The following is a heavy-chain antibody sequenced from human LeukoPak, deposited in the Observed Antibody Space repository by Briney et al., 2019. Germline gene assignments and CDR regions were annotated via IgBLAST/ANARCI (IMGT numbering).Heavy chain of an antibody. CDR1: GYTFTSYD. CDR3: ARIPYRSGTQIGSYYHFRDV. D-gene: IGHD3-10*01. CDR2: MSPYSGNT. Sequence: ASVKVSCKASGYTFTSYDINWVRQATGQGLEWMGWMSPYSGNTGYAQKFQGRVTMTRNTSISTAYMELSSLRSEDTAVYYCARIPYRSGTQIGSYYHFRDVGRKDTTLTIPS. J-gene: IGHJ6*03. V-gene: IGHV1-8*01.